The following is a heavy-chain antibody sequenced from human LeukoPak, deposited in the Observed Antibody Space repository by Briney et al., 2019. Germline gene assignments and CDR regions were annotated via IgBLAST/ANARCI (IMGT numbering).Heavy chain of an antibody. CDR1: GLSAGVNT. CDR3: AKASNP. J-gene: IGHJ4*02. Sequence: PGGSLRLSCTVSGLSAGVNTMSWVRQAPGKGREGGGFIRSKAYGETTEYAASVKGRFTISRDDSKTIVYLQMDSLKTEDTAVYYCAKASNPWGQGTLVTVSS. V-gene: IGHV3-49*04. CDR2: IRSKAYGETT.